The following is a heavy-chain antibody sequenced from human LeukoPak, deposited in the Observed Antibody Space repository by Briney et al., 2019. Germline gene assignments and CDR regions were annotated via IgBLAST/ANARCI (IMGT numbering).Heavy chain of an antibody. CDR2: ISAYNGNT. CDR3: ARGHDYGDYPTHFDY. Sequence: ASVKVSCKASGYTFTSYGISWVRQAPGQGLEWMGWISAYNGNTNYAQKLQGRVTMTTDTSTSTAYMELRSLRSDDTAVYYCARGHDYGDYPTHFDYWGQGTLVTVSS. D-gene: IGHD4-17*01. V-gene: IGHV1-18*01. J-gene: IGHJ4*02. CDR1: GYTFTSYG.